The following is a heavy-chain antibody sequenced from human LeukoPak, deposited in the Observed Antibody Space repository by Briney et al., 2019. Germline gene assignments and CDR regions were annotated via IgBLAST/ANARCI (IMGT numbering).Heavy chain of an antibody. D-gene: IGHD3-10*01. CDR3: ASSLRAGALSFFDY. CDR2: IYYSGST. CDR1: GGSISSSSYY. J-gene: IGHJ4*02. V-gene: IGHV4-39*07. Sequence: SETLSLTCTVSGGSISSSSYYWGWIRQPPGKGLEWIGSIYYSGSTYYNPSLKSRVTISVDTSKNQFSLKLSSVTAADTAVYYCASSLRAGALSFFDYWGQGTLVTVS.